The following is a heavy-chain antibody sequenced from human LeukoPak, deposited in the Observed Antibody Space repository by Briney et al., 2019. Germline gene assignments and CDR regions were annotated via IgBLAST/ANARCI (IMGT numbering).Heavy chain of an antibody. Sequence: PSETLSLTCAVSGAFISRGYWWSWVRQPPGQGLEWIGEIVHSGSTNYDPSLKSRVIISVDKSKNRLSLRLSSVTAADTAVYYCARAGDYTLDYWGQGTLVTVSS. D-gene: IGHD3-3*01. CDR2: IVHSGST. V-gene: IGHV4-4*02. J-gene: IGHJ4*02. CDR1: GAFISRGYW. CDR3: ARAGDYTLDY.